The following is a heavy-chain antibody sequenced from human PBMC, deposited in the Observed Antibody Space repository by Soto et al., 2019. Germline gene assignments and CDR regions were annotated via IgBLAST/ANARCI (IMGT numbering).Heavy chain of an antibody. J-gene: IGHJ4*02. CDR1: GYTFTGHY. Sequence: ASVKVSCKTSGYTFTGHYIHWVRQAPQQGPEWMGEIGPESGATRYAQKFRGRVAMTMDTSITTVYMELKNLSPDDTAVYYCGRGRSGQIVVFYWGQGTPVTVSS. V-gene: IGHV1-2*02. CDR3: GRGRSGQIVVFY. CDR2: IGPESGAT. D-gene: IGHD1-26*01.